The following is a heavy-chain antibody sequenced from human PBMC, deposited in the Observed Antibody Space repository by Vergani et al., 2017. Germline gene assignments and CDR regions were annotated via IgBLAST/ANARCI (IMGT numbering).Heavy chain of an antibody. CDR2: INPSGGST. J-gene: IGHJ4*02. Sequence: QVQLVQSGSELKKPGASVKVSCKASGYTFTSYYMHWVRQAPGQGLEWMGIINPSGGSTSYAQKFQGRVTMTRDTSTSTVYMELSSLRSEDTAVYYCARSQGIAAAGTEVGGYWGQGTLVTVSS. CDR1: GYTFTSYY. V-gene: IGHV1-46*01. D-gene: IGHD6-13*01. CDR3: ARSQGIAAAGTEVGGY.